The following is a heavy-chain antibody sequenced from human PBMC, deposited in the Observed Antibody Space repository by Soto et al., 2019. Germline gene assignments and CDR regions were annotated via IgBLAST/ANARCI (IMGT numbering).Heavy chain of an antibody. CDR3: ARSMSAAPYYFAS. CDR1: GGSITSSC. D-gene: IGHD6-13*01. V-gene: IGHV4-59*01. Sequence: QVQLQESGPGLVKPSETLSLTCSVSGGSITSSCWTWIRQPPGKGLEWIGYLCHSGTSRYSPSLKSRVTRSIDTSKNQFSLELGSVTAADTAVYYCARSMSAAPYYFASWGQGTLVTVSS. CDR2: LCHSGTS. J-gene: IGHJ4*02.